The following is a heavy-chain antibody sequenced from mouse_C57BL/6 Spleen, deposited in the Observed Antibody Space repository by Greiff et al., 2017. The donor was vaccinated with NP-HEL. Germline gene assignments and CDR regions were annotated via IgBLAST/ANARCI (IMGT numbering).Heavy chain of an antibody. CDR1: GYAFTNYL. J-gene: IGHJ3*01. D-gene: IGHD2-3*01. CDR3: ARPYDGYPFAY. V-gene: IGHV1-54*01. CDR2: INPGSGGT. Sequence: QVQLKQSGAELVRPGTSVKVSCKASGYAFTNYLIEWVKQRPGQGLEWIGVINPGSGGTNYNEKFKGKATLTADKSSSTAYMQLSSLTSEDSAVYFCARPYDGYPFAYWGQGTLVTVSA.